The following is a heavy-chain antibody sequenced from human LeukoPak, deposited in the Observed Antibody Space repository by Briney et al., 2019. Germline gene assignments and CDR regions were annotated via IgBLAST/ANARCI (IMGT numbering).Heavy chain of an antibody. CDR1: GGSISSGSYY. CDR3: ARDSEVVPAAPGGDAFDI. J-gene: IGHJ3*02. V-gene: IGHV4-61*02. D-gene: IGHD2-2*01. CDR2: IYTSGST. Sequence: PSETLSLTCTVSGGSISSGSYYWSWIRQPARKGLEWIGRIYTSGSTNYNPSLKSRVTISVDTSKNQFSLKLSSVTAADTAVYYCARDSEVVPAAPGGDAFDIWGQGTMVTVSS.